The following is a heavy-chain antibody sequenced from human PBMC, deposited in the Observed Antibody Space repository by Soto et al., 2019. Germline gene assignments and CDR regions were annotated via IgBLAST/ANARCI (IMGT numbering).Heavy chain of an antibody. CDR1: GASMSSGGHS. V-gene: IGHV4-30-2*06. Sequence: SETLSLTCAVSGASMSSGGHSWSWIRQSPGKGLEWIGCIYATGKTYYNPSLRSRVTISVDTSNNLFTLNVTSVTAADTAVYYCARAPPGPSPRWDVWGQGTTVTVSS. CDR2: IYATGKT. D-gene: IGHD3-10*01. CDR3: ARAPPGPSPRWDV. J-gene: IGHJ6*02.